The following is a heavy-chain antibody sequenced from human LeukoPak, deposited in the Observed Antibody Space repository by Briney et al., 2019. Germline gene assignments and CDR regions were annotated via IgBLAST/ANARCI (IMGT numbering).Heavy chain of an antibody. CDR1: GFTFSSYW. CDR3: ARSPTSWYFDY. CDR2: IKQDGSEK. J-gene: IGHJ4*02. D-gene: IGHD2-2*01. V-gene: IGHV3-7*01. Sequence: GGSLRLSCAASGFTFSSYWMSWVRQAPGKGLEWVANIKQDGSEKYYVDSVKGRFTISRDNAKNSLYLQMSSLRPEDTSVYYCARSPTSWYFDYWGQGTLVTVSS.